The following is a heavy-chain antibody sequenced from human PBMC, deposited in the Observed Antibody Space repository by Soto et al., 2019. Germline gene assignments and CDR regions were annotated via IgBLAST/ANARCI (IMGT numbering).Heavy chain of an antibody. V-gene: IGHV3-23*01. CDR1: GFTFSSYA. J-gene: IGHJ4*02. Sequence: EVQLLESGGGLVQPGGSLRLSCAASGFTFSSYAMSWVRQAPGKGLEWVSAISGSGGSTYYADSVKGRFTISRDNSKNKLFLPMNGLGAEENAVNYCAKVGGGVIVVVVAAYYFDYWGQGTLVTVSS. D-gene: IGHD2-15*01. CDR3: AKVGGGVIVVVVAAYYFDY. CDR2: ISGSGGST.